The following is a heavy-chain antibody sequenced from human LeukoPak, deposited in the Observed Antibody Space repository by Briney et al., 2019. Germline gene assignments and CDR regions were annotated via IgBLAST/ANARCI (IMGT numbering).Heavy chain of an antibody. V-gene: IGHV3-30*02. D-gene: IGHD5-12*01. CDR2: IRYDGSNK. CDR1: GFTLSNDG. CDR3: AKDSGYGYFDY. Sequence: RRSLRLSCAPSGFTLSNDGMHWVSQAPGKGLEWVAFIRYDGSNKYYADSVKGRVTISRDNSKNTVYVQMNSLRAEDTAVYYCAKDSGYGYFDYWGQGTLVTVSS. J-gene: IGHJ4*02.